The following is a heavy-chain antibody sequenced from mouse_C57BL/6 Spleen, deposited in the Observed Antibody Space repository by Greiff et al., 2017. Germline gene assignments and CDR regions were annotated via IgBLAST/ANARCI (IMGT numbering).Heavy chain of an antibody. D-gene: IGHD1-1*01. Sequence: MQLTQSGPVLVKPGASVKMSCKASGYTFTDYYMNWVKQSHGTCLEWIGVINPYNGGTSNNQKFQGKATFTVDQSSSTGYMVLNSLTAEAAAVYYCGRGTVVDSYAMDYWGQGTSVTVSS. CDR3: GRGTVVDSYAMDY. J-gene: IGHJ4*01. CDR1: GYTFTDYY. V-gene: IGHV1-19*01. CDR2: INPYNGGT.